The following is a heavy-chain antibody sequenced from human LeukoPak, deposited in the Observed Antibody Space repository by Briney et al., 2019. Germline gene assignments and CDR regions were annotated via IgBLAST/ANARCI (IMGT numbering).Heavy chain of an antibody. D-gene: IGHD3-3*01. V-gene: IGHV3-30*18. CDR3: AKDLAYYDFWSGYSSSGYDPRGMDV. J-gene: IGHJ6*02. CDR1: GFTFSTYF. Sequence: PGRSLRLSCAASGFTFSTYFMHWVRQAPGKGLEWVADISYDGSNKYYADSVKGRFTISRDNSKNTLYLQMNSLRAEDTAVYYCAKDLAYYDFWSGYSSSGYDPRGMDVWGQGTTVTVSS. CDR2: ISYDGSNK.